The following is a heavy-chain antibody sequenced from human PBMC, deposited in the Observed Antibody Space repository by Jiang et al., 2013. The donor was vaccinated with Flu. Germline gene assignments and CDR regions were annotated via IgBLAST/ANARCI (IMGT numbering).Heavy chain of an antibody. Sequence: GSGLVKPSETLSLTCTVSGGSISSSSYYWGWIRQPPGKGLEWIGSIYYSGSTYYNPSLKSRVTISVDTSKNQFSLKLSSVTAADTAVYYCAAPPYCSGGSCYSNWFDPWGQGTLVTVSS. V-gene: IGHV4-39*01. D-gene: IGHD2-15*01. CDR3: AAPPYCSGGSCYSNWFDP. J-gene: IGHJ5*02. CDR1: GGSISSSSYY. CDR2: IYYSGST.